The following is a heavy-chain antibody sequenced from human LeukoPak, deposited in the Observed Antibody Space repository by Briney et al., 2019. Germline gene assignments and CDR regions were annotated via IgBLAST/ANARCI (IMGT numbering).Heavy chain of an antibody. CDR2: INPTCAGT. D-gene: IGHD5-24*01. V-gene: IGHV1-2*06. CDR3: ARGPLGGWLQLNY. J-gene: IGHJ4*02. Sequence: VLINPTCAGTNYAQTFHGRVTMTRDTSISTPYMELSRLRSDDTAVYYCARGPLGGWLQLNYWGQGTLVTVSS.